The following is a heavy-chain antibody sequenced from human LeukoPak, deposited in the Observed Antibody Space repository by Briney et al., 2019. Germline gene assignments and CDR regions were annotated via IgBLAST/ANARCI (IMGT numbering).Heavy chain of an antibody. D-gene: IGHD3-9*01. J-gene: IGHJ5*02. Sequence: ASVKVSCKASGYTFTGYYMHWVRQAPGQGLEWMGWINPNSGGTNYAQKFQGRVTMTRDTSISTAYMELSRLRSDDTAVYYCARVRTGYYDILTGYSNWFDPWGQGTLVTVSS. V-gene: IGHV1-2*02. CDR1: GYTFTGYY. CDR2: INPNSGGT. CDR3: ARVRTGYYDILTGYSNWFDP.